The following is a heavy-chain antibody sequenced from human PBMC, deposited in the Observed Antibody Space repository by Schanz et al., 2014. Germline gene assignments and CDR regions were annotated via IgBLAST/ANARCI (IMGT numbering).Heavy chain of an antibody. Sequence: QVHLQESGPRLVKPSETLSLTCTVSNESIINSYWSWIRQPAGKGLEWIGRLYSDGNTNYNPSLRSRVTISADTSKNQFSLKLTSVTAADSAVYFCTRGNALDVWGQGTTVTVSS. J-gene: IGHJ6*02. CDR2: LYSDGNT. CDR1: NESIINSY. D-gene: IGHD1-1*01. CDR3: TRGNALDV. V-gene: IGHV4-4*07.